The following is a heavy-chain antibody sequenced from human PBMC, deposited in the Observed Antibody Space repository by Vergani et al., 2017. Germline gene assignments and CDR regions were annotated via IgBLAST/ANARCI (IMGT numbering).Heavy chain of an antibody. CDR3: AKDPKGEVGALEEGDGY. Sequence: EVQLVESGGGVVQPGGSLRLSCAASGFTFDDYAMHWVRQAPGKGLEWVSLISGDGGSTYYADSVKGRFTISRDNSKNSLYLQMNSLRTEDTALYYCAKDPKGEVGALEEGDGYWGQGTLVTFSS. V-gene: IGHV3-43*02. D-gene: IGHD1-26*01. CDR2: ISGDGGST. CDR1: GFTFDDYA. J-gene: IGHJ4*02.